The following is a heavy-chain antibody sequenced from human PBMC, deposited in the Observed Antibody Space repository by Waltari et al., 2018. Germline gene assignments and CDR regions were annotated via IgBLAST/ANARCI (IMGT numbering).Heavy chain of an antibody. CDR2: IFPGDSDT. Sequence: EVQLVQSGAEVRKPGESLKISCMGSGYRFASYWIGWVRKLPGKGLEWMGIIFPGDSDTRYSPSFQGHVTISADTSNSTAYLQLTNLKASDTAMYYCARHPLVWVASTQNAFDVWGQGTMVTVSS. CDR1: GYRFASYW. D-gene: IGHD3-16*01. J-gene: IGHJ3*01. V-gene: IGHV5-51*03. CDR3: ARHPLVWVASTQNAFDV.